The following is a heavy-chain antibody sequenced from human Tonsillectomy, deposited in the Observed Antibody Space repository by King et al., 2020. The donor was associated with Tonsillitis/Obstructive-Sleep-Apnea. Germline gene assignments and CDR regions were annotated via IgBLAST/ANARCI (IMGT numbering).Heavy chain of an antibody. CDR2: LYSDGST. CDR1: GFTVSSDY. J-gene: IGHJ4*02. CDR3: ARGRIDWGGFDY. V-gene: IGHV3-53*01. D-gene: IGHD3-9*01. Sequence: DVQLVESGGGLIQPGGSLRLSCAASGFTVSSDYMNWVRLAPGEGLDWVSILYSDGSTYYADSVTGRFTISRDNSKNTLYLQMNSLRAEDTAVYYCARGRIDWGGFDYWGQGTLVIVSS.